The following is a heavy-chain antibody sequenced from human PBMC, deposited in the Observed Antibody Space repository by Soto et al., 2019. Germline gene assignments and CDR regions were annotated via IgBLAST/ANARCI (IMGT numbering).Heavy chain of an antibody. CDR2: IHSGDST. Sequence: EVQMVESGGGLVQPGGSLRLSCAASGVTVSGNYMSWVRQSPGRGLVWVSVIHSGDSTHYADSVKGRFTISRDNSKNTLNLQMNSLRAEDTAVYYCARGHYESPPGYFDYWGQGTLVTVSS. J-gene: IGHJ4*02. D-gene: IGHD3-22*01. CDR1: GVTVSGNY. V-gene: IGHV3-66*01. CDR3: ARGHYESPPGYFDY.